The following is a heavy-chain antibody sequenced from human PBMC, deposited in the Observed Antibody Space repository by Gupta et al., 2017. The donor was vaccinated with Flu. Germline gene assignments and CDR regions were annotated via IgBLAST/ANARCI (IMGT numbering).Heavy chain of an antibody. CDR2: MDPNTDSL. J-gene: IGHJ3*02. CDR3: ARGLGPYYDTVWGSYRYGAFDI. D-gene: IGHD3-16*02. Sequence: KHTGSPLTRFDIHWVRQATGQGLEWMGWMDPNTDSLSYAEKFQGRVTLAKNTFTDTVYMELRGLRSDDTAVYYCARGLGPYYDTVWGSYRYGAFDIWGQGTMVTVSS. CDR1: GSPLTRFD. V-gene: IGHV1-8*01.